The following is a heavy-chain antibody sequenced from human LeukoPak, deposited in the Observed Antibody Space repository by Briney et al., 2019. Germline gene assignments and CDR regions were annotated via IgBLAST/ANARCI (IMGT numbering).Heavy chain of an antibody. J-gene: IGHJ1*01. CDR2: IWYDGSNK. CDR1: GFTFSTYG. V-gene: IGHV3-33*06. D-gene: IGHD3-22*01. CDR3: AKDHYYDSSGYHLEYFQH. Sequence: GGSLRLSCAASGFTFSTYGMHWVRQAPGKGLEWVAVIWYDGSNKYYADSVKGRFTISRDNSKNTLYLQTNSLRAEDTAVYYCAKDHYYDSSGYHLEYFQHWGQGTLVTVSS.